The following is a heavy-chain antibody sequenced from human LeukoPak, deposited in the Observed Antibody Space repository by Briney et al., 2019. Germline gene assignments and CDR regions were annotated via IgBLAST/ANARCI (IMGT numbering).Heavy chain of an antibody. D-gene: IGHD1-26*01. J-gene: IGHJ4*02. CDR2: TRYDGSNK. CDR1: GFTFSSYG. Sequence: GGSLRLSCAASGFTFSSYGMHWARQAPGKGLEWVAFTRYDGSNKYYADSVKGRFTISRDNSKNTLYLQMNSLRAEDTAVYYCAKGISGSYGDDYWGQGTLVTVSS. V-gene: IGHV3-30*02. CDR3: AKGISGSYGDDY.